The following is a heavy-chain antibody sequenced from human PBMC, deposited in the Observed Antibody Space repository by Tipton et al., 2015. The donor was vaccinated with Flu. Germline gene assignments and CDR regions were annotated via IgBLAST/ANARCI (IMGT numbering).Heavy chain of an antibody. V-gene: IGHV4-38-2*02. CDR2: IYHGRTT. D-gene: IGHD4-23*01. Sequence: TLSLTCTVSGSPISSGYYWGWIRQSPGKGLEWLGSIYHGRTTYYNPSLKSRLSIAADSSKSQFSLELTSLTAADTAIYYCALTITPGWVDYWGQGLLVTVSS. CDR3: ALTITPGWVDY. J-gene: IGHJ4*02. CDR1: GSPISSGYY.